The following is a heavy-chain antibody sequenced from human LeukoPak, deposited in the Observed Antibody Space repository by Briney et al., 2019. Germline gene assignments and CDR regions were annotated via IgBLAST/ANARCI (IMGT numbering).Heavy chain of an antibody. V-gene: IGHV1-3*01. CDR2: INAGNGNT. D-gene: IGHD3-10*01. CDR3: ARGSGRGSPIDY. J-gene: IGHJ4*02. Sequence: ASVKVSCKSSGYTFTSYAMHLVRQPPGQRLEWVGWINAGNGNTKYSQKFQGRVTITRDTSASTAYMELSSLRSEDTAVYYCARGSGRGSPIDYWGQGTLVTVSS. CDR1: GYTFTSYA.